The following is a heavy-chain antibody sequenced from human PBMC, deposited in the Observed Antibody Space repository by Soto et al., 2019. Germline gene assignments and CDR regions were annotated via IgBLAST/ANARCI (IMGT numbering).Heavy chain of an antibody. J-gene: IGHJ5*02. CDR1: VFTFSIYS. CDR3: ARVVVVVVDDGNWFDP. D-gene: IGHD2-15*01. Sequence: RGFLLICCASSVFTFSIYSMNWVRQAPGKGLEWVSYISSSSSTIYYADSVKGRFTISRDNAKNSLYLQMNSLRDEDTAVYYCARVVVVVVDDGNWFDPWGQGTLVTVSS. CDR2: ISSSSSTI. V-gene: IGHV3-48*02.